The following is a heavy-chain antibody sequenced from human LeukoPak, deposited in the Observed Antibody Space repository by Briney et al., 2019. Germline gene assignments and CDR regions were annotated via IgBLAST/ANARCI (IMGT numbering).Heavy chain of an antibody. D-gene: IGHD3-16*02. CDR1: GFTFSSYS. V-gene: IGHV3-48*04. Sequence: SGGSLRLSCAASGFTFSSYSMNWVRQAPGKGLEWVSYISSSSSTIYYADSVKGRFTISRDNAKNTLYLQMNSLRAEDTAVYYCAKDLLYSDVWGSYRPNPLDYWGQGTLVTVSS. CDR2: ISSSSSTI. CDR3: AKDLLYSDVWGSYRPNPLDY. J-gene: IGHJ4*02.